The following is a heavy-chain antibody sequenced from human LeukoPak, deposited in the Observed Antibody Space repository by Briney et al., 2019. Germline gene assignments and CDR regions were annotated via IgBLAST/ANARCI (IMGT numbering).Heavy chain of an antibody. Sequence: PSETLSLTCAVYGGSFSGYYWSWIRQAPGKGLEWIREINHSGSTNYNPSLKSRVTISVDTSKNQFSLKLSSVTAADTAVYYCARGRGVVPAARNWYFDLWGRGTLVTVSS. D-gene: IGHD2-2*01. CDR3: ARGRGVVPAARNWYFDL. J-gene: IGHJ2*01. CDR1: GGSFSGYY. V-gene: IGHV4-34*01. CDR2: INHSGST.